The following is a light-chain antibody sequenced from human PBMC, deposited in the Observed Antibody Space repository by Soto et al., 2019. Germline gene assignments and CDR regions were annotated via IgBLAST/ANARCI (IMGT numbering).Light chain of an antibody. CDR3: QQSSNWPPEIT. CDR1: QSVPRN. CDR2: DAS. J-gene: IGKJ5*01. V-gene: IGKV3-11*01. Sequence: IVLTHSPACLCLSPRARSTLSCSASQSVPRNLAWYQQRPGQAPRLLIYDASSRATGIPDRFSGSGSGTDFILTISSLEPEDFAVYYCQQSSNWPPEITFGQGTRLEIK.